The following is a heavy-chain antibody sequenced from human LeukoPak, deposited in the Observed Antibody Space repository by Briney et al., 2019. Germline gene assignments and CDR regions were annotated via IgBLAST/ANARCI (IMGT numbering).Heavy chain of an antibody. CDR2: INPNSGGT. Sequence: ASVKVSCKASGYTFTGYYMHWVRQAPGQGLEWMGWINPNSGGTNYAQKFQGRVTMTRDTSISTAYMELSRLRSDDTAVYYCASSLLLWFGELAGGWFDPWGQGTLVTVSS. D-gene: IGHD3-10*01. CDR1: GYTFTGYY. CDR3: ASSLLLWFGELAGGWFDP. V-gene: IGHV1-2*02. J-gene: IGHJ5*02.